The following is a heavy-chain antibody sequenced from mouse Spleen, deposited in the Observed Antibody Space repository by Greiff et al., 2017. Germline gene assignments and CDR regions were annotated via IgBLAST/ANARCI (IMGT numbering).Heavy chain of an antibody. J-gene: IGHJ4*01. D-gene: IGHD2-1*01. CDR1: GYTFTSYG. CDR3: ARSGDGNRYAMDY. V-gene: IGHV1-81*01. CDR2: IYPRSGNT. Sequence: QVQLQQSGAELARPGASVKLSCKASGYTFTSYGISWVKQRTGQGLEWIGEIYPRSGNTYYNEKFKGKATLTPDKSSSTAYMELRSLTSEDSAVYFCARSGDGNRYAMDYWGQGTSVTVSS.